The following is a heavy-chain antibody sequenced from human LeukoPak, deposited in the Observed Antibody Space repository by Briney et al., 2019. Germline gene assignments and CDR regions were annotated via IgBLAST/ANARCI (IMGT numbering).Heavy chain of an antibody. Sequence: GGSLRLSCAASGFTFSKFGLHWVRQAPGKGLEWVADISADGNHKYYADSVKGRFTIFRDNSKNTAYMEMNSLRSEDTAVYYCAKGLNYYGPGRGDTEDVWGQGTTVIVSS. V-gene: IGHV3-30*04. CDR1: GFTFSKFG. J-gene: IGHJ6*02. CDR2: ISADGNHK. CDR3: AKGLNYYGPGRGDTEDV. D-gene: IGHD3-10*01.